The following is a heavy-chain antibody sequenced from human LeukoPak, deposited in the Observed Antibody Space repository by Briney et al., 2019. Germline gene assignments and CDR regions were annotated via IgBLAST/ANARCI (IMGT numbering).Heavy chain of an antibody. CDR3: AKCPYSSSWYAYFDY. CDR2: ISGGGGST. V-gene: IGHV3-23*01. J-gene: IGHJ4*02. Sequence: QSGGSLRLSCAASGFTLSSYAMSWVRQAPGQGLEWVSAISGGGGSTYYADSVKGRFTISRDNSKNTLYLQMNSLRAEDTAVYYCAKCPYSSSWYAYFDYWGQGTLVTVSS. CDR1: GFTLSSYA. D-gene: IGHD6-13*01.